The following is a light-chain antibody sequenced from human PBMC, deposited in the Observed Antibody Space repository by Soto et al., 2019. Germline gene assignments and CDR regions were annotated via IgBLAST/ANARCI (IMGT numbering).Light chain of an antibody. CDR2: KAF. V-gene: IGKV1-5*03. J-gene: IGKJ1*01. CDR1: QSISTS. Sequence: DIQMTQSPSTLSASVGDRVTITCRASQSISTSLAWYQQKPGKAPKVLIYKAFSLESGVPSRFSGSGSGAEFTLTISSLQPDDCAPYYCHHCDCYWTFGKGTKVEVK. CDR3: HHCDCYWT.